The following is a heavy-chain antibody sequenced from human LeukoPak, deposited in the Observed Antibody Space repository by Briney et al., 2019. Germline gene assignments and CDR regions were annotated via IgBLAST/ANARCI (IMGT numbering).Heavy chain of an antibody. Sequence: GGSLRLSCATSGFTFSNAWMNWVRRAPGKGLEWVGRIRSNSDGGTIDYAAPVKGRFTLSRDDSKTTLYLQMNSLRAEDTAVYYCAKWKYSNSGIDDYWGQGTLVTVSS. CDR3: AKWKYSNSGIDDY. J-gene: IGHJ4*02. V-gene: IGHV3-15*07. CDR2: IRSNSDGGTI. CDR1: GFTFSNAW. D-gene: IGHD6-6*01.